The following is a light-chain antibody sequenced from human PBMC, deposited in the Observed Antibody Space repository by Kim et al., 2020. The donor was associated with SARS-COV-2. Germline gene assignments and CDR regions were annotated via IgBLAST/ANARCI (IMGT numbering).Light chain of an antibody. Sequence: APGTTARITCGGNNIGSKSVHWYQQTPGQAPVLVIYYDSDRPSGIPERFSGSNSGNTATLTISRVEAGDEADYYCQVWDSSSDHRVFGGGTKVTVL. CDR2: YDS. CDR3: QVWDSSSDHRV. CDR1: NIGSKS. V-gene: IGLV3-21*04. J-gene: IGLJ3*02.